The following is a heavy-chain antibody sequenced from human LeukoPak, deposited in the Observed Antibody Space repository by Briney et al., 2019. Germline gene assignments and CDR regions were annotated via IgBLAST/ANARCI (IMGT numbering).Heavy chain of an antibody. CDR1: GYTFTGYC. D-gene: IGHD6-13*01. Sequence: ASVKVSCKASGYTFTGYCMHWVRQAPGQGLEWMGWINPNSGGTNYAQKFQGRVTMTRDTSISTAYMELSRLRSDDTAVYYCARARYSSSWSWYNWFDPWGQGTLVTVSS. CDR3: ARARYSSSWSWYNWFDP. CDR2: INPNSGGT. J-gene: IGHJ5*02. V-gene: IGHV1-2*02.